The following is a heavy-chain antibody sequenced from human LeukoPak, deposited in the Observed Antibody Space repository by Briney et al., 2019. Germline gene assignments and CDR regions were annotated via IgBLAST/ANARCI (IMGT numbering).Heavy chain of an antibody. V-gene: IGHV4-34*01. CDR3: ARYSSSWYFDY. D-gene: IGHD6-13*01. CDR1: GGSFSGYY. J-gene: IGHJ4*02. CDR2: INHSGST. Sequence: SETLSLTCAVYGGSFSGYYWSWIRQPPGKGLEWIGEINHSGSTNYNPSLKSRVTISVDTSKNQFSLKLSSVTAADTAVYYCARYSSSWYFDYWGQGTLATVSS.